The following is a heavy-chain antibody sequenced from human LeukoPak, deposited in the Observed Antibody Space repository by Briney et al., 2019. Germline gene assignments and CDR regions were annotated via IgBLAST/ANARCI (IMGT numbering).Heavy chain of an antibody. D-gene: IGHD2-2*01. CDR3: ARDALGYCSSTSCYRSDY. J-gene: IGHJ4*02. V-gene: IGHV1-18*01. CDR2: ISAYNGIT. CDR1: RYTFTSYG. Sequence: ASLKVSCKASRYTFTSYGISWVRQAPGEGLEWRGWISAYNGITNYAQKRHGTVTMTTDTSTSTAYMELRSLSSDAAAEYYCARDALGYCSSTSCYRSDYWGQGTLVTVSS.